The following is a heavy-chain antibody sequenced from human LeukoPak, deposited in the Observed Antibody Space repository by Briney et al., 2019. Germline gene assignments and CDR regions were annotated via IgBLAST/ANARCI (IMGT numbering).Heavy chain of an antibody. CDR3: ARGYIVATITIGYYYVMDV. D-gene: IGHD5-12*01. J-gene: IGHJ6*04. Sequence: SVKVSCKASGGTFSSYAISWVRQAPGQGLEWMGGIIPIFGTANYAQKFQGRVTITADKSTSTAYMELSSLRSEDTAVYYCARGYIVATITIGYYYVMDVWGKGTTVTVSS. V-gene: IGHV1-69*06. CDR1: GGTFSSYA. CDR2: IIPIFGTA.